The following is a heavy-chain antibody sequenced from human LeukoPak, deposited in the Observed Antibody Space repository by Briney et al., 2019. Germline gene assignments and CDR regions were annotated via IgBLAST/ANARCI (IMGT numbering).Heavy chain of an antibody. CDR2: ISGSGGST. Sequence: PGGSLRLSCAASGFTFSSYAMSWVRQAPGKGLEWVSAISGSGGSTYYADSVKGRFTISRDNAKNSLYLQMNSLRAEDTAVYYCARDGLYSSGWLEYNWFDPWGQGTLVTVSS. J-gene: IGHJ5*02. V-gene: IGHV3-23*01. CDR1: GFTFSSYA. CDR3: ARDGLYSSGWLEYNWFDP. D-gene: IGHD6-19*01.